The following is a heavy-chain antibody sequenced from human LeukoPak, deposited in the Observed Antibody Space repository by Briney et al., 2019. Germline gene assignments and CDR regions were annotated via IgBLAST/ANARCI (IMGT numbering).Heavy chain of an antibody. J-gene: IGHJ4*02. V-gene: IGHV1-18*01. Sequence: GASVKVSCKASGGTFSSYAISWVRQAPGQGLEWMGWISAYNGNTNYAQTLQGRVTMTTDTSTGTAYMELRSLRSDDTAVYYCAREGQQLVDYWGQGTLVTVSS. CDR1: GGTFSSYA. CDR2: ISAYNGNT. D-gene: IGHD6-13*01. CDR3: AREGQQLVDY.